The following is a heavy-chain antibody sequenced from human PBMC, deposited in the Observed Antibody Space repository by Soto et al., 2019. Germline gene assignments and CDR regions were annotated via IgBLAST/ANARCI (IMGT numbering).Heavy chain of an antibody. J-gene: IGHJ3*02. D-gene: IGHD2-15*01. CDR2: ISPYNGNT. Sequence: QVQLVQSGAEVKKPGASVRVSCKASGYTFTSYGISWVRQAPGQGLEWMGWISPYNGNTNYAQKLQGRVTMTTGTSTSTAYMEMRNLRFEDTAVYYCAGDKTQRYGSGGSCYFWDAFDICGQVTMVTYSS. CDR1: GYTFTSYG. V-gene: IGHV1-18*01. CDR3: AGDKTQRYGSGGSCYFWDAFDI.